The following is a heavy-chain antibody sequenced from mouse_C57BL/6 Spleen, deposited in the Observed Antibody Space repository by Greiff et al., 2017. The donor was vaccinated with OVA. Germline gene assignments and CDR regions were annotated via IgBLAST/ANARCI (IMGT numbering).Heavy chain of an antibody. Sequence: QVQLQQSGAELARPGASVKLSCKASGYTFTSYGISWVKQRTGQGLEWIGEIYPRSGNTYYNEKFKGKATLTADKSSSTAYMELRSLTSEDSAVYFCARSDYCGSSYENYFDYWGQGTTLTVSS. D-gene: IGHD1-1*01. CDR3: ARSDYCGSSYENYFDY. CDR1: GYTFTSYG. V-gene: IGHV1-81*01. J-gene: IGHJ2*01. CDR2: IYPRSGNT.